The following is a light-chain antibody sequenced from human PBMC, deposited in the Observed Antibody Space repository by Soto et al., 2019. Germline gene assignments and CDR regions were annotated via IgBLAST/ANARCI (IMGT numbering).Light chain of an antibody. CDR2: GAS. V-gene: IGKV3-20*01. CDR1: QSISSDY. J-gene: IGKJ5*01. CDR3: QKHGGSPPIT. Sequence: EIVLTQSPGTLSLSPGERATLSCRASQSISSDYLAWYQQKPGQAPRLLIYGASSRATGIPDRFSGSGSGTDVTLTISRLELEDFAVYYCQKHGGSPPITVGQGTRLQIK.